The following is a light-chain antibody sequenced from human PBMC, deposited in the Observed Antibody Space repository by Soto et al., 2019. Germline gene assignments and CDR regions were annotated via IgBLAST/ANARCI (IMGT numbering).Light chain of an antibody. CDR1: QSLLYSSNNKNY. J-gene: IGKJ5*01. CDR2: WAS. V-gene: IGKV4-1*01. Sequence: DIVMTQSPDSLAVSLGERATINCKSSQSLLYSSNNKNYLAWYQQKPGQPPKLLIYWASTRESGVPDRFSGSGFGTDFTLTISSLQAEEVAVYFCQQYYSTPFTFGQGTRLEIK. CDR3: QQYYSTPFT.